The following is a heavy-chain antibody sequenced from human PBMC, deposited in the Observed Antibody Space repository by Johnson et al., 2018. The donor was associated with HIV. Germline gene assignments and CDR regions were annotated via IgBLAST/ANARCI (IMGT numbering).Heavy chain of an antibody. Sequence: VQLVESGGGLIQPGGSLRLSCAASGFTVSINYMSWVRQAPGKGLEWVSVIYSGGYTYYADSVRGRFTISRDNSKNTLYLQMNSLRAEDTAVYYCARDKGGIVGYDAFDIWGQGTMVTVSS. CDR2: IYSGGYT. V-gene: IGHV3-66*03. CDR3: ARDKGGIVGYDAFDI. D-gene: IGHD1-26*01. CDR1: GFTVSINY. J-gene: IGHJ3*02.